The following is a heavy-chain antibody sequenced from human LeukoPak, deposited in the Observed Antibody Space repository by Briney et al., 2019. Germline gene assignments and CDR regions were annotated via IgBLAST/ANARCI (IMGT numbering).Heavy chain of an antibody. Sequence: SEILSLTCTVSGYSISTGYYWDWIRQPPGKGLEWIGYIYYSGSTNYNPSLKSRVTISVDTSKNQFSLKLSSVTAADTAVYYCARAVGYFDWLPLFDYWGQGTLVTVSS. CDR1: GYSISTGYY. V-gene: IGHV4-38-2*02. CDR2: IYYSGST. CDR3: ARAVGYFDWLPLFDY. D-gene: IGHD3-9*01. J-gene: IGHJ4*02.